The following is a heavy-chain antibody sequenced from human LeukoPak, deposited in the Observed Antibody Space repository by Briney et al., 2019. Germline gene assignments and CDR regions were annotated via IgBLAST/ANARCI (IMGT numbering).Heavy chain of an antibody. CDR1: GFTFSDYY. CDR2: ISSSSSYT. Sequence: GGSLRLSCATSGFTFSDYYMSWIRQAPGKGLEWVSYISSSSSYTNYADSVKGRFTISRDNAKNSLYLQMNSLKTEDTAMYHCTTGVRDSSGYYNFDYWGQGTLVTVSS. J-gene: IGHJ4*02. V-gene: IGHV3-11*05. D-gene: IGHD3-22*01. CDR3: TTGVRDSSGYYNFDY.